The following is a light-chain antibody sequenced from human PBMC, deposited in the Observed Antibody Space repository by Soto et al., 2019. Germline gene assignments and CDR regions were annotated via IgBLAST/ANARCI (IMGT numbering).Light chain of an antibody. V-gene: IGKV3-11*01. J-gene: IGKJ5*01. CDR2: DAS. CDR3: QQRRSWPPTIT. CDR1: QSVSTY. Sequence: EIFLTQSPSTRTLSPVEIATLSCKPSQSVSTYLAWYQQRPGQAPRLLIYDASYRATGIPPRFSGSGSGTDFTLTISSLEPEDFAVYYCQQRRSWPPTITFGQGTRLEIK.